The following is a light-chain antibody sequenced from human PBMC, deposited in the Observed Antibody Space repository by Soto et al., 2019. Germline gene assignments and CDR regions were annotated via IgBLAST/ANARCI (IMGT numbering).Light chain of an antibody. CDR2: EVS. V-gene: IGLV2-8*01. CDR3: SSYAGSNKLV. CDR1: SSDVGGYNY. Sequence: QSALTQPPSASGSPGQSVTISCTGTSSDVGGYNYVSWYQQHPGKAPKLMISEVSQRPSGVPDRFSGSKSGNTASLTVSGLQAEDEAHYYCSSYAGSNKLVFGGGTKLTVL. J-gene: IGLJ2*01.